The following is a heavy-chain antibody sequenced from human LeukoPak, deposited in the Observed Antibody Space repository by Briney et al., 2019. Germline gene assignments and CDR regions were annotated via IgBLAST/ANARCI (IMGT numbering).Heavy chain of an antibody. CDR1: GFTFSSYA. V-gene: IGHV3-23*01. D-gene: IGHD3-9*01. CDR2: ISGSGGST. Sequence: GGSLRLSCAASGFTFSSYAMSWVRQAPGKGLEWVSAISGSGGSTYYADSVKGRFTISRDNSKNTLYLQMNSLRAEDTAVYYCAKDLTVLRYFDWSLYGPGYYFDYWGQGTLVTVSS. CDR3: AKDLTVLRYFDWSLYGPGYYFDY. J-gene: IGHJ4*02.